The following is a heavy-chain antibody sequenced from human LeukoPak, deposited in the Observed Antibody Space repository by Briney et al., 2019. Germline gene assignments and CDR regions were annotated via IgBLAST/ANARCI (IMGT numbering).Heavy chain of an antibody. Sequence: NPSETLSLTRTVSGGSVSSGSYYWSWIRQPPGKGLEWIGYIYYSGSAKYNPSLKSRVTISVDTSKNQFSLKLTSVTAADTAVYYCARGFGDWGLSWFDPWGQGTLVTVSS. CDR2: IYYSGSA. J-gene: IGHJ5*02. V-gene: IGHV4-61*01. CDR3: ARGFGDWGLSWFDP. CDR1: GGSVSSGSYY. D-gene: IGHD3-10*01.